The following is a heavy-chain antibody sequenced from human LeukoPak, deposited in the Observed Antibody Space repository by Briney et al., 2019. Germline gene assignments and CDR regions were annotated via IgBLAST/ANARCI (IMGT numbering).Heavy chain of an antibody. CDR3: ARDSTVATFDY. CDR2: ISTSGGVT. CDR1: GFTFTDYA. D-gene: IGHD4-11*01. V-gene: IGHV3-23*01. J-gene: IGHJ4*02. Sequence: PGGSLRLSCASSGFTFTDYAMGWVRQAPGKGLEWVSIISTSGGVTYYADSVKGRFTISRDNSKNTLYLQMNSLRAEDTAVYYCARDSTVATFDYWGQGTLVTVSS.